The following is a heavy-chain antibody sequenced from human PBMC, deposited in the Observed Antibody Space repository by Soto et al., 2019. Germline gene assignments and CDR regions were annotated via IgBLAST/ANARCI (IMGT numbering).Heavy chain of an antibody. CDR3: AKDWPGTSSVTSDY. CDR1: GFDFSSYA. CDR2: ITYTGDTT. J-gene: IGHJ4*02. V-gene: IGHV3-23*01. D-gene: IGHD4-17*01. Sequence: GGSLRLSCAASGFDFSSYAMTWVRQAPGKGLEWVSGITYTGDTTYYADSVKGRFTISRDNYRNTLYLQMNSLRADDTAMYFCAKDWPGTSSVTSDYWGQGTLVTVSS.